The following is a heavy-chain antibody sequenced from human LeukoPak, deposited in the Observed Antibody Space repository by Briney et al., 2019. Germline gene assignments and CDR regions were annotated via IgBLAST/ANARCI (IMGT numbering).Heavy chain of an antibody. J-gene: IGHJ4*02. CDR1: GYSISSGYY. CDR3: ARDRIAAAGAPFDY. CDR2: IYHSGST. D-gene: IGHD6-13*01. V-gene: IGHV4-38-2*02. Sequence: SETLSLTCTVSGYSISSGYYWGWIRQPPGKGLEWIGSIYHSGSTYYNPSLKSRVTISVDTSKNQFSLKPSSVTAADTAVYYCARDRIAAAGAPFDYWGQGTLVTVSS.